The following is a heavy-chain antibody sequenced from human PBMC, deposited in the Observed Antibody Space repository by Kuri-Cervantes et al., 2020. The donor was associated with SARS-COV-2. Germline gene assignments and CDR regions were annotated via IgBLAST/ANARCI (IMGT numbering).Heavy chain of an antibody. J-gene: IGHJ6*02. CDR2: IDGDGTST. V-gene: IGHV3-74*01. Sequence: LSLTCAASGFTFSAYWMHWVRHAPGKGLVWVSHIDGDGTSTGYADSVKGRFTISRDNAKGTLYLQMNSLRAEDTAMYYCARGDGMDVWGQGTTVTVSS. CDR3: ARGDGMDV. CDR1: GFTFSAYW.